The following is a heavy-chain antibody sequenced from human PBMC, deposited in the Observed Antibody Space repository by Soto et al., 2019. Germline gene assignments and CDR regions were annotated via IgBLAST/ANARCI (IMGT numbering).Heavy chain of an antibody. CDR3: ARDLYTIFGVVTDAFDI. CDR2: ISSSGSTI. J-gene: IGHJ3*02. D-gene: IGHD3-3*01. V-gene: IGHV3-11*01. Sequence: GGSLRLSCAASGFTFSDYYMSWIRQAPGKGLEWVSYISSSGSTIYYADSVKGRFTISRDNAKNSLYLQMNSLRAEDTAVYYYARDLYTIFGVVTDAFDIWGQGTMVTVSS. CDR1: GFTFSDYY.